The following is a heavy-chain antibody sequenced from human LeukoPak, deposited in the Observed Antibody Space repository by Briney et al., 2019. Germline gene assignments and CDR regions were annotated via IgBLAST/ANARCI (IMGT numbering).Heavy chain of an antibody. J-gene: IGHJ4*02. V-gene: IGHV1-2*02. D-gene: IGHD5-18*01. CDR2: INPNSGGT. CDR3: ARGYEKTGYVGSPDY. CDR1: GYTFTGYY. Sequence: ASVKVSCKASGYTFTGYYMHWVRQAPGQGLEWMGWINPNSGGTNYAQKFQGRVTMTRDTSISTAYMELSRLRSDDTAVYYCARGYEKTGYVGSPDYWGQRTLVTVSS.